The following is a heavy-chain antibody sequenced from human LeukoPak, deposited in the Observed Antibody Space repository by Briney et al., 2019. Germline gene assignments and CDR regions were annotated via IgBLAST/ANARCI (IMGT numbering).Heavy chain of an antibody. Sequence: ASVKVSCKASGYTFTGYYMRWVRQAPGQGLEWMGWINPNSGGTNYAQKFQGRVTMTRDTSISTAYMELSRLRSDDTAVYYCARSIVVVPAALYGMDVWGQGTTVTVSS. CDR1: GYTFTGYY. D-gene: IGHD2-2*01. J-gene: IGHJ6*02. V-gene: IGHV1-2*02. CDR3: ARSIVVVPAALYGMDV. CDR2: INPNSGGT.